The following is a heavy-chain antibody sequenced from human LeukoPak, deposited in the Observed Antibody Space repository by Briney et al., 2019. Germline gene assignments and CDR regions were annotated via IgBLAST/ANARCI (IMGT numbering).Heavy chain of an antibody. J-gene: IGHJ5*02. CDR3: ARLTTVSNGLVPEAPRTKRGAYNWFDP. Sequence: GESLKISCKGSGYSFTSYWIGWVRQMPGKGLEWMGIIYPGDSDTRYSPSFQGQVTISADKSISTAYLQWSSLKASDTAMYYCARLTTVSNGLVPEAPRTKRGAYNWFDPWGQGTLVTVSS. CDR2: IYPGDSDT. D-gene: IGHD4-17*01. V-gene: IGHV5-51*01. CDR1: GYSFTSYW.